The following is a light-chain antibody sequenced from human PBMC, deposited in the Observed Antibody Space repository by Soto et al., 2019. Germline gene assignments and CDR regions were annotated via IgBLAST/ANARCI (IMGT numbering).Light chain of an antibody. Sequence: EIVLTQSPATLFLSPGEKDTLSCRASQSISSYLAWYQQKPDQAPRLLIYDASNRATGIPARFSGSGSGTDFTLTISSLELEDFAVYYCQQRSTWPFTFGPGTKVDIK. CDR3: QQRSTWPFT. J-gene: IGKJ3*01. CDR1: QSISSY. V-gene: IGKV3-11*01. CDR2: DAS.